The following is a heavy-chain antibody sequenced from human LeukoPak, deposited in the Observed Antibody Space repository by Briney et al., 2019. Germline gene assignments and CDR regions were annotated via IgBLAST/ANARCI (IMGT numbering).Heavy chain of an antibody. CDR3: AGGARGYNWYFDL. CDR2: IKQDGSEK. Sequence: GGSLRLSCAASGFTFSSYWMTWVRQAPGKGLVWVANIKQDGSEKYYVDSVKGRFTISRDNAKNSLYLQINSLRAEDTAVYYCAGGARGYNWYFDLWGRGTLVTVSS. V-gene: IGHV3-7*01. D-gene: IGHD3-16*01. CDR1: GFTFSSYW. J-gene: IGHJ2*01.